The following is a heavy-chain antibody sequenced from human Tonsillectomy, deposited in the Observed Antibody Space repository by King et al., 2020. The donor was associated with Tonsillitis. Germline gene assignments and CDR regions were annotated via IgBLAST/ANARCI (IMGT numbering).Heavy chain of an antibody. CDR3: ARGYIWGSY. D-gene: IGHD3-16*01. Sequence: QLVQSGAEVKKPGASVKVSCKTSGYTFTGHYMFWVRQAPGQGLEGMGWIHPTGGGTHYAQKFQGRITMTRDTSISTAYMELSRLRSDDTAVYYCARGYIWGSYWGQGTLVTVSS. CDR1: GYTFTGHY. J-gene: IGHJ4*02. V-gene: IGHV1-2*02. CDR2: IHPTGGGT.